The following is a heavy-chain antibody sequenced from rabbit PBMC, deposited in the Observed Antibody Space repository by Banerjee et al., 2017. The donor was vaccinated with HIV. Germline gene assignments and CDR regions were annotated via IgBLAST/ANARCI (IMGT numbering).Heavy chain of an antibody. CDR2: IYVSSGHT. Sequence: QQQLVESGGGLVKPGGTLTLTCTASGFSFTSGYYMCWVRQAPGKGLEWTGCIYVSSGHTYYASWAKGRFTISKTSSTTVTLQMTSLTAADTATYFCARSHGDNDAGSSGGWYYFGLWGPGTLVTVS. CDR1: GFSFTSGYY. CDR3: ARSHGDNDAGSSGGWYYFGL. V-gene: IGHV1S45*01. J-gene: IGHJ4*01. D-gene: IGHD4-2*01.